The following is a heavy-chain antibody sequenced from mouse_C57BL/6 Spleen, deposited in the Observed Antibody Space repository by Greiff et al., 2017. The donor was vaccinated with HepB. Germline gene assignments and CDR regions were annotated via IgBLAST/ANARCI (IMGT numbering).Heavy chain of an antibody. D-gene: IGHD1-1*01. Sequence: QVQLKQPGAELVKPGASVKLSCKASGYTFTSYWMHWVKQRPGRGLEWIGRIDPNSGGTKYNEKFKSKATLTVDKPSSTAYMQLSSLTSEDSAVYYCARRNYGSSYIYWYFDVWGTGTTVTVSS. CDR3: ARRNYGSSYIYWYFDV. J-gene: IGHJ1*03. CDR2: IDPNSGGT. CDR1: GYTFTSYW. V-gene: IGHV1-72*01.